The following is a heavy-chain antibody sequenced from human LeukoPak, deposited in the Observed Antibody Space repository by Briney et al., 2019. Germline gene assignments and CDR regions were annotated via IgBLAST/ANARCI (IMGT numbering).Heavy chain of an antibody. V-gene: IGHV1-18*01. Sequence: ASVKVSCKASGYTFITYGITWVRQAPGQGLEWMGRISAYNGNTNYAQRFQGRVTMTTDTSTSTAYMELRSLKSDDTAVYYCARASDPRIISLYIIPEWDYWGQGTLVTVSS. J-gene: IGHJ4*02. CDR3: ARASDPRIISLYIIPEWDY. CDR1: GYTFITYG. D-gene: IGHD3-10*01. CDR2: ISAYNGNT.